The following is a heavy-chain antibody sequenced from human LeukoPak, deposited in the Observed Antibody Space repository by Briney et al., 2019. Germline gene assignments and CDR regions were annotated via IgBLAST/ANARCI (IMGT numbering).Heavy chain of an antibody. CDR2: ISGSGGNT. Sequence: GGSLRLSCAASGSTFSRYAMNWVRQAPGKELEWVSSISGSGGNTYYADSVKGRFTISRDNSKNTLYLQMNSLRAEDTAIYYCAKALPERPFDFWGQGTLVTVSS. V-gene: IGHV3-23*01. J-gene: IGHJ4*02. CDR3: AKALPERPFDF. CDR1: GSTFSRYA. D-gene: IGHD6-25*01.